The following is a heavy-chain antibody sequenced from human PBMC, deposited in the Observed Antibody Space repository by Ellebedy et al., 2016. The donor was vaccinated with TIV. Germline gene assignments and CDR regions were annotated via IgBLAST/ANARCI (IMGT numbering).Heavy chain of an antibody. V-gene: IGHV4-39*01. CDR3: ARRKVQQNGAFDY. J-gene: IGHJ4*02. CDR1: GGSISSYY. CDR2: IYYSGST. Sequence: MPSETLSLTCTISGGSISSYYWGWIRQPPGKGLEWIGSIYYSGSTYYNPSLKSRVTISVDTSKNQFSLKLSSVTAADTAVYYCARRKVQQNGAFDYWGQGTLVTVSS. D-gene: IGHD2-2*01.